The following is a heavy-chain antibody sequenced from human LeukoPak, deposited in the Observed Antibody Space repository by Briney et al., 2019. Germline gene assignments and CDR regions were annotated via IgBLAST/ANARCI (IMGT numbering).Heavy chain of an antibody. CDR3: SRGRNWDDGDY. V-gene: IGHV3-74*01. Sequence: QPGGSLRLSCAASGFTFNTYWMCWVRQAPGKGLVWVSHINSDGSIVNYGDSVKGRFTISRDNAKNTLYLQMNSLRADDTALYFCSRGRNWDDGDYWGQGTLVTVSS. CDR2: INSDGSIV. J-gene: IGHJ4*02. D-gene: IGHD1-1*01. CDR1: GFTFNTYW.